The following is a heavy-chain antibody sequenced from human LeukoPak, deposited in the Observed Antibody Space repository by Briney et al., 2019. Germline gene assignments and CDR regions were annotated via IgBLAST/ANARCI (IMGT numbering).Heavy chain of an antibody. CDR2: ISYDGSNK. Sequence: GGSLRLSCAASGFTFSSYGMHWVRQAPGKGLEWVAVISYDGSNKYYADSVKGRFTISRDNSKNTLYLQTNSLRAEDTAVYYCAKAGGDGHYFDYWGQGTLVTVSS. V-gene: IGHV3-30*18. CDR1: GFTFSSYG. J-gene: IGHJ4*02. CDR3: AKAGGDGHYFDY. D-gene: IGHD2-21*01.